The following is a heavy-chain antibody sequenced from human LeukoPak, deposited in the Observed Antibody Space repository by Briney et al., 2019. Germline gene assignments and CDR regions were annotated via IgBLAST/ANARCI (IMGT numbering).Heavy chain of an antibody. D-gene: IGHD1-26*01. CDR2: INSDGSST. V-gene: IGHV3-74*01. CDR1: GFTFSSYW. J-gene: IGHJ4*02. Sequence: GGSLRLSCAASGFTFSSYWMHWVRQAPGKGLVWVSRINSDGSSTNYADSVKGRFTISRDNAKNTLYLQMNSLRAADTAVYYCARVGHLRALFDYWGQGTPVTVSS. CDR3: ARVGHLRALFDY.